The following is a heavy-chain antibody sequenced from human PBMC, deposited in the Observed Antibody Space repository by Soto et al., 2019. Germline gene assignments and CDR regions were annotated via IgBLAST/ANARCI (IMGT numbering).Heavy chain of an antibody. J-gene: IGHJ4*02. CDR3: ARKRIIGGGKSGFDY. D-gene: IGHD2-15*01. CDR2: ISGDGNIK. CDR1: GFTFNIYS. V-gene: IGHV3-30-3*01. Sequence: PGGSLRLSCAASGFTFNIYSRYWVRQAPGKGLEWVAVISGDGNIKYYADSVNGRFSISRDNSKNTLFLQMDSLRAEDAATYYCARKRIIGGGKSGFDYWGQGTPVTVSS.